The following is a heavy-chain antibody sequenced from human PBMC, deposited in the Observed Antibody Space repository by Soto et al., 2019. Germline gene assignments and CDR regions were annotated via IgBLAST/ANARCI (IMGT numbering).Heavy chain of an antibody. J-gene: IGHJ4*02. V-gene: IGHV1-2*02. Sequence: ASVKVSCKASGYNFNGYYMHWVRQAPGQGLEWMGWINPNSGGTNYAQKFQGRVTMTGDTSTSTAYMELSRLTSDDTAVYYCARAHGDYGNDCWGQGTLVTVSS. CDR3: ARAHGDYGNDC. D-gene: IGHD4-17*01. CDR2: INPNSGGT. CDR1: GYNFNGYY.